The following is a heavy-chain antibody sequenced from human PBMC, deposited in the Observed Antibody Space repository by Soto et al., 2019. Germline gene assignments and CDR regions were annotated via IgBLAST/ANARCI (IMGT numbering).Heavy chain of an antibody. CDR2: ISGSSKNL. V-gene: IGHV3-23*01. Sequence: GSLRLSCAASGFTFSSYAMSWVRQAPGKGLEWVSVISGSSKNLYHADSVKGRFTISRDNARDTLYLQMNSLRAEDTAVYFCARGDGDYYDGNGYLGRHWGQGTQVTVSS. J-gene: IGHJ4*02. CDR1: GFTFSSYA. D-gene: IGHD3-22*01. CDR3: ARGDGDYYDGNGYLGRH.